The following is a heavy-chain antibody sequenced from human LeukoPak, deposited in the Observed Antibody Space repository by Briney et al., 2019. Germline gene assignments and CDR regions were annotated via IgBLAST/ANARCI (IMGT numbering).Heavy chain of an antibody. D-gene: IGHD1-1*01. CDR2: ISSSSSYI. J-gene: IGHJ3*02. CDR3: ARDNDAGDAFDI. V-gene: IGHV3-21*01. Sequence: GGSLRLSCGASGFTFSSYSMIWVRQAPGKGLEWVSSISSSSSYIYYADSVKGRFTISRDNAKNSLYLQMNSLRAEDTAVYYCARDNDAGDAFDIWGQGTMVTVSS. CDR1: GFTFSSYS.